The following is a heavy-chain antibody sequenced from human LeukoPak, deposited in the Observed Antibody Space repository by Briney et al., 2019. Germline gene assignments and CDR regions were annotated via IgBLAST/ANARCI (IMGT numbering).Heavy chain of an antibody. CDR3: AKDGYFHDSSGYSYFDY. V-gene: IGHV3-23*01. CDR2: ISGSGGGT. CDR1: GITLSNYG. D-gene: IGHD3-22*01. Sequence: GGSLRLSCAVSGITLSNYGMSWVRQAPGKGLEWVAGISGSGGGTNYAGSVRGRFTISRDNAKNTLFLQMRSLRAEDTALYYCAKDGYFHDSSGYSYFDYWGQGILVSVSS. J-gene: IGHJ4*02.